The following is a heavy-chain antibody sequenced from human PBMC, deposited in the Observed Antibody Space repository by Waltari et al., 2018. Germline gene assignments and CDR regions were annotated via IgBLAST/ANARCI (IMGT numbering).Heavy chain of an antibody. V-gene: IGHV3-30*02. CDR3: AKDRLYDFWSGSYPPGFDY. CDR1: GFTFSNYG. D-gene: IGHD3-3*01. CDR2: IRYDGSNK. J-gene: IGHJ4*02. Sequence: QVQLVESGGGVVQPGGSLRLSCAASGFTFSNYGIHWVRQAPGKGLEWVAFIRYDGSNKYYADSVKGRFTISRDNSKNTLYLQMNSLRAEDTAVYYCAKDRLYDFWSGSYPPGFDYWGQGTLVTVSS.